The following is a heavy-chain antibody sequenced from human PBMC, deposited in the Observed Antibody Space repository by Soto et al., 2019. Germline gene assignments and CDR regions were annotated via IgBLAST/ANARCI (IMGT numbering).Heavy chain of an antibody. V-gene: IGHV3-23*01. CDR1: GFTFSSYA. CDR3: AKGGGGPIPYGMDV. J-gene: IGHJ6*02. CDR2: ISGSGGST. D-gene: IGHD2-15*01. Sequence: PGGSLRLSCAASGFTFSSYAMSWVRQAPGKGLEWVSAISGSGGSTYYADSVKGRFTISRDNSKNTLYLQTNSLRAEDTAVYYCAKGGGGPIPYGMDVWGQGTTVTVSS.